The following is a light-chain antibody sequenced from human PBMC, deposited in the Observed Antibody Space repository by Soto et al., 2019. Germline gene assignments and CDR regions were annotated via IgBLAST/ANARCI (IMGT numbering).Light chain of an antibody. V-gene: IGKV3-20*01. J-gene: IGKJ5*01. CDR3: QHYGISIT. Sequence: EIVLTQSPGTLSLSPGERATLSCRASQSVGSSYLAWYQQKPGQAPRLLIYAASSRATGIPDRFSGSASGTGFTLTISRLEPEDFAVYCCQHYGISITFGQGTRLEIK. CDR2: AAS. CDR1: QSVGSSY.